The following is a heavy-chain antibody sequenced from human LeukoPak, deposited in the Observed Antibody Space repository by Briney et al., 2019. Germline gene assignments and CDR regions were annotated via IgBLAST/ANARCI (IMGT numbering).Heavy chain of an antibody. Sequence: GGSLRLSCAASGFTFSDYYMNWIRQDPGKWLEWVSYISSNGSCIYYADSVKGRFTISRDNAKNSLYLQMNSLRAEDTAVYYCATQGSMVRGVLTPLEFDNWGQGTLVTVSS. J-gene: IGHJ4*02. D-gene: IGHD3-10*01. CDR3: ATQGSMVRGVLTPLEFDN. CDR1: GFTFSDYY. CDR2: ISSNGSCI. V-gene: IGHV3-11*01.